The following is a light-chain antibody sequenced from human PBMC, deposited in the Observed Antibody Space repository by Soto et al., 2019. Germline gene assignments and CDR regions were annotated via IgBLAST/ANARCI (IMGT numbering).Light chain of an antibody. V-gene: IGKV3-15*01. CDR1: QSLGGN. J-gene: IGKJ1*01. CDR3: QQYSNWPPWT. CDR2: RAS. Sequence: EIVMTQSPATLAVSPGDTVTLSCRASQSLGGNLAWYQQKPGQAPRLFIFRASSRATGVPARFSASGSGTEFTLTLSELQSEDFAVYYCQQYSNWPPWTFGPGTKVEIK.